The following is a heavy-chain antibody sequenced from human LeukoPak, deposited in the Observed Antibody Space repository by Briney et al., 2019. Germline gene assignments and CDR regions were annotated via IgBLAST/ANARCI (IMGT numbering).Heavy chain of an antibody. Sequence: GGSLRLSCAASGFTFSSYSMNWVRQAPGKGLEWVSYISSSSSTIYYADSVKGRFTISRDNAKNSLYLQMNSLRAEDTAVYYCAREREYCSSTSCHELDYWGQGTLVTVYS. V-gene: IGHV3-48*04. CDR3: AREREYCSSTSCHELDY. J-gene: IGHJ4*02. CDR2: ISSSSSTI. D-gene: IGHD2-2*01. CDR1: GFTFSSYS.